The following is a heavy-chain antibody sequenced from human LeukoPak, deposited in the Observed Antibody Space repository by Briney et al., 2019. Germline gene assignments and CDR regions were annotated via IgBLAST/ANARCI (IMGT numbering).Heavy chain of an antibody. Sequence: PSETLSLTCTVSGGSISSSSYYWGWIRQPPGKGLEWIGSIYYSGSTYYNPSLKSRVTISVDTSKNQFSLKLSSVTAADTAVYYCERGLLWNWYFDYWGQGTLVTVSS. D-gene: IGHD3-10*01. J-gene: IGHJ4*02. CDR1: GGSISSSSYY. CDR3: ERGLLWNWYFDY. V-gene: IGHV4-39*01. CDR2: IYYSGST.